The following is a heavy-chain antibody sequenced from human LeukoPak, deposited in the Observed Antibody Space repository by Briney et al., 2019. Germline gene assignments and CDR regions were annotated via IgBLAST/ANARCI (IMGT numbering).Heavy chain of an antibody. D-gene: IGHD3-16*02. Sequence: GGSLRLSCAASGFTVSSNYMSWVRQAPGKELEWVSVIYSGGSTYYADSVKGRFTISRDNSKNTLYLQMNSLRAEDTAVYYCARDYPGYYYYGMDVWGQGTTVTVSS. CDR3: ARDYPGYYYYGMDV. CDR2: IYSGGST. V-gene: IGHV3-53*01. CDR1: GFTVSSNY. J-gene: IGHJ6*02.